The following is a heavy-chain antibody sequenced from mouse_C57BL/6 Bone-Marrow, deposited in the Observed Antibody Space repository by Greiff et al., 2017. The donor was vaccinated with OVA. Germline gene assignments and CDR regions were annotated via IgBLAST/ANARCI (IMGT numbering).Heavy chain of an antibody. V-gene: IGHV2-2*01. Sequence: VQLVESGPGLVQPSQSLSITCTVSGFSLTSYGVHWVRQSPGKGLEWLGVIWSGGSTDYNAAFISRLSISKDNPKSQVFFKMNSLQADDTAIYYCARTYYGYDGDFAYWGQGTLVTVSA. CDR2: IWSGGST. CDR1: GFSLTSYG. CDR3: ARTYYGYDGDFAY. D-gene: IGHD2-9*01. J-gene: IGHJ3*01.